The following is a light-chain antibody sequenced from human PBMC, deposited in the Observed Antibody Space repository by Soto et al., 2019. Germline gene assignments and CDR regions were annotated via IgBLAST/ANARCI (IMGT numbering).Light chain of an antibody. Sequence: IVLTQSPGTLSLSPGERATLSCGSSQSVTNNFLAWYQQKPGHAPRLLIYGASSSPTGVPDRFSGSGSGTDFTLTISRLEPGDFAVYYCQQYGTPLFTFGPGTKVDI. CDR3: QQYGTPLFT. V-gene: IGKV3-20*01. CDR2: GAS. J-gene: IGKJ3*01. CDR1: QSVTNNF.